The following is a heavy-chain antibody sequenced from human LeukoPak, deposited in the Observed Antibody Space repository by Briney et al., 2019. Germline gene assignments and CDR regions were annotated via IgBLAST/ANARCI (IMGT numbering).Heavy chain of an antibody. CDR3: ARDLPFED. Sequence: ASVTVSCKASGYTFTGYYMHWVRQAPGQGLEWMGRIYPSSGGTNYAQKFQGRITLTTDTSINTAYMELSRLRFDDTAVYYCARDLPFEDWGQGTLVTVSS. J-gene: IGHJ4*02. D-gene: IGHD2/OR15-2a*01. V-gene: IGHV1-2*06. CDR2: IYPSSGGT. CDR1: GYTFTGYY.